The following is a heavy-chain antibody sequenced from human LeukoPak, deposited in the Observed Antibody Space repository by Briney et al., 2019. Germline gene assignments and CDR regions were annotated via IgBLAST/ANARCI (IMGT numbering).Heavy chain of an antibody. J-gene: IGHJ4*02. CDR2: ISYDGSNK. D-gene: IGHD6-13*01. Sequence: PGRSLRLSCAASGFTFSSYAMHWVRQAPGKGLEWVAVISYDGSNKYYADSVKGRFTISRDNSKSTLYLQMNSLRAEDTAVYYCARDRVRYSSSWTFDYWGQGTLVTVSS. CDR1: GFTFSSYA. V-gene: IGHV3-30*04. CDR3: ARDRVRYSSSWTFDY.